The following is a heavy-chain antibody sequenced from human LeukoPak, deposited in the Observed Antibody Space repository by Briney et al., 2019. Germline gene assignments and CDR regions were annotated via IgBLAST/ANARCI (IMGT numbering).Heavy chain of an antibody. V-gene: IGHV1-2*02. CDR2: INPNSGGT. CDR1: GYTFTGYY. D-gene: IGHD2-2*01. J-gene: IGHJ4*02. Sequence: ASVKVSCKASGYTFTGYYMHWVRQAPGQGLEWTGWINPNSGGTNYAQKFQGRVTMTRDTAISTAYMELSRLRSEDTAVHYCARTPRGTQLPAAMDWYFDYWGQGTLVTVSS. CDR3: ARTPRGTQLPAAMDWYFDY.